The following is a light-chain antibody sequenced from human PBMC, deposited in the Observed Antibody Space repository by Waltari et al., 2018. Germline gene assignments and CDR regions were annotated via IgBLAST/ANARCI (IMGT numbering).Light chain of an antibody. CDR1: TLGNKY. CDR2: QDT. CDR3: QTWDTSIFV. Sequence: SYDLTQPPSVSVSPGQTASISCSGDTLGNKYVSWYQLKPGHFPVTVIYQDTKRPSGISERFAGSNSGNTATLTISGTQAVDEADYFCQTWDTSIFVFGPGTKVTVL. V-gene: IGLV3-1*01. J-gene: IGLJ1*01.